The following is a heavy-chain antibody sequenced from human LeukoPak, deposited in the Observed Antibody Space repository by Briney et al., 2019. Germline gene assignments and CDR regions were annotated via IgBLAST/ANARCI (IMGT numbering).Heavy chain of an antibody. CDR2: INPNSGST. D-gene: IGHD6-13*01. J-gene: IGHJ1*01. V-gene: IGHV1-2*02. CDR3: ARVFSWYLPYFQH. Sequence: GASVKVSCKASGYTFTGYYMHWVRQAPGQGLEWMGWINPNSGSTNYAQKFQGRVTMTRDTSISTAYMELSRLRSDDTAVYHCARVFSWYLPYFQHWGQGTLVTVSS. CDR1: GYTFTGYY.